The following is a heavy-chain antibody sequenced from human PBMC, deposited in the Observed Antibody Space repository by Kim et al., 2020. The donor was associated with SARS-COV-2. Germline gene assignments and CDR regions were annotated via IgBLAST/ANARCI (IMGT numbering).Heavy chain of an antibody. CDR2: INHSGST. D-gene: IGHD3-22*01. Sequence: SETLSLTCAVYGGSFSGYYWSWIRQPPGKGLEWIGEINHSGSTNYNPSLKSRVTISVDTSKNQFSLKLSSVTAADTAVYYCARGRALIHDSSGYSFDPWGQGTLVTVSS. CDR3: ARGRALIHDSSGYSFDP. J-gene: IGHJ5*02. CDR1: GGSFSGYY. V-gene: IGHV4-34*01.